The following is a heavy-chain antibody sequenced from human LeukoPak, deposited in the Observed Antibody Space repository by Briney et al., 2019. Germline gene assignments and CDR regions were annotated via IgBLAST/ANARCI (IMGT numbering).Heavy chain of an antibody. V-gene: IGHV4-59*01. J-gene: IGHJ6*03. D-gene: IGHD3-3*01. CDR3: ARVRYDFWSGYYYYYMDV. CDR2: IYYGGSN. CDR1: GGSISSYY. Sequence: SETLSLPCTVSGGSISSYYWSWIRQPPGKGLEWIGYIYYGGSNNYNPFLKSRVTISVETSQNQFSLKLGSVTAADTAVYYCARVRYDFWSGYYYYYMDVWGKGTTVTVSS.